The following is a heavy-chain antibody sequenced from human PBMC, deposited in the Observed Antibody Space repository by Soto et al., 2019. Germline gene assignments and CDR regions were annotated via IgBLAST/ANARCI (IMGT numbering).Heavy chain of an antibody. D-gene: IGHD5-18*01. CDR1: GGSVSSGSYY. Sequence: ETLSLTCTVSGGSVSSGSYYWSWIRQPPGKGLEWIGYIYYSGSTNYNPSLKSRVTISVDTSKNQFSLKLSSVTAADTAVYYCARDKGLNGYSYGYVGYYYYGMDVWGQGTTVTVSS. J-gene: IGHJ6*02. V-gene: IGHV4-61*01. CDR3: ARDKGLNGYSYGYVGYYYYGMDV. CDR2: IYYSGST.